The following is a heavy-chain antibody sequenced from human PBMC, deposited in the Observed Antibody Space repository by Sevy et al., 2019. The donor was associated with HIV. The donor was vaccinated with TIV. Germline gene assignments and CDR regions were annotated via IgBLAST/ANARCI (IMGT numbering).Heavy chain of an antibody. D-gene: IGHD1-20*01. CDR3: ARDIKVGP. Sequence: SETLSLTCAVSGYSISSGYYWGWIRQPPGKGLEWIGSIYHSGSTYYNPSLKSRVTISVDTSKNQFSLKLGSVTTADTAVYYCARDIKVGPWGQGTLVTVSS. CDR2: IYHSGST. J-gene: IGHJ5*02. CDR1: GYSISSGYY. V-gene: IGHV4-38-2*02.